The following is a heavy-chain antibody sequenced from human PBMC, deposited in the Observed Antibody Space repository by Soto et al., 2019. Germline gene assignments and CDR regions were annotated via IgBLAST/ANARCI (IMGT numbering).Heavy chain of an antibody. CDR3: ARDGRVDTGLGGYYYYHMDV. Sequence: SATLSLTCTVSSGSVSGHTYYWTWIRQPPGKGLEWIGNIYYTGNTNYNPSLKSRVTISVDASKNQFSMKLRSVTAAETAAYYCARDGRVDTGLGGYYYYHMDVWGQGTTV. V-gene: IGHV4-61*01. CDR2: IYYTGNT. J-gene: IGHJ6*02. D-gene: IGHD5-18*01. CDR1: SGSVSGHTYY.